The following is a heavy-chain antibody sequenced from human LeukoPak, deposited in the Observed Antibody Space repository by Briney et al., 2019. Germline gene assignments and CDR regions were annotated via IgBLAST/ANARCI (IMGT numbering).Heavy chain of an antibody. D-gene: IGHD2-21*02. CDR3: AKDQVVTAIRPDAFDI. V-gene: IGHV3-30*18. CDR1: GFTFSSYG. Sequence: GGSLRLSCAASGFTFSSYGMHWVRQAPGKGLEWVAVISYDGSNKYYADSVKGRLTFSRDNSRNTLYLQMNSLRAEHTAVYYCAKDQVVTAIRPDAFDIWGQGTMVTVSS. J-gene: IGHJ3*02. CDR2: ISYDGSNK.